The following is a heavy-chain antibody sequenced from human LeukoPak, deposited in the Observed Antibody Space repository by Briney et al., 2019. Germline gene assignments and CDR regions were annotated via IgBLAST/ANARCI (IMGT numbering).Heavy chain of an antibody. CDR2: INSNGGST. Sequence: PGGSLRLSCSASGFTFSNYAMHWVRQAPGKGLEYVSIINSNGGSTYYTDSVKGRFTISRDNTKNTLYLQMSSLRAEDTAVYYCVKGVVVADSVWEYFQHWGQGTLVIVSS. D-gene: IGHD2-15*01. J-gene: IGHJ1*01. CDR1: GFTFSNYA. V-gene: IGHV3-64D*06. CDR3: VKGVVVADSVWEYFQH.